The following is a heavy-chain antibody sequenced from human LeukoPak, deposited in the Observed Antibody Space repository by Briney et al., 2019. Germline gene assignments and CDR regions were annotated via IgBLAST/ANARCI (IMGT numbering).Heavy chain of an antibody. CDR1: GLTFRSYS. Sequence: GGSLGLSCAASGLTFRSYSMNWVRQAPGKGLEWVSSISSSSSYIYYADSVKGRFTISRDNAKNSLYLQMNSLRAEDTAVYYCARDLYGSGSSAFDIWGQGTMVTVSS. CDR2: ISSSSSYI. V-gene: IGHV3-21*01. CDR3: ARDLYGSGSSAFDI. J-gene: IGHJ3*02. D-gene: IGHD3-10*01.